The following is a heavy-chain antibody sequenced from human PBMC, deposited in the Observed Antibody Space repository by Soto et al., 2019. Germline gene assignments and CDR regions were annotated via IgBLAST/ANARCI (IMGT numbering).Heavy chain of an antibody. V-gene: IGHV3-30-3*01. D-gene: IGHD1-1*01. J-gene: IGHJ6*02. CDR3: ARVTTGNNFYYFSGLDV. CDR1: GFTFDTYG. CDR2: ISYEGSNT. Sequence: QVHLVESGGGVAQPGRSLRLSCVTSGFTFDTYGIHWVRQAPGKGLQWVALISYEGSNTYYADSVRGRFTISRDNSKNSLYLQINALRPEDTGVYYCARVTTGNNFYYFSGLDVWGQGTSVTVSS.